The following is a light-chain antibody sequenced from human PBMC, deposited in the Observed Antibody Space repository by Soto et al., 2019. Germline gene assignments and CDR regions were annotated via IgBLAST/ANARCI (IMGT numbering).Light chain of an antibody. Sequence: DIQMTQSPSSVSAYVGERVTITCRASQDVIRWLAWYQQKPGKAPKLLISAASSLQSGVPSRFSGSGSGTHFTLIISSLQPEDFATYYCQQADSFPFTFGGGTKVDI. CDR2: AAS. CDR3: QQADSFPFT. V-gene: IGKV1-12*02. CDR1: QDVIRW. J-gene: IGKJ4*01.